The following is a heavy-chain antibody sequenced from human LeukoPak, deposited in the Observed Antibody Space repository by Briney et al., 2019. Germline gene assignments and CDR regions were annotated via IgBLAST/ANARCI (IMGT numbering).Heavy chain of an antibody. D-gene: IGHD4-17*01. CDR2: IYYSGST. Sequence: SETLSLTCTVSGSSISSSSYYWGWIRQPPGKGLEWIGSIYYSGSTYYNPSLKSRVTISVDTSKNQFSLKLSSVTAADTAVYYCARAFYGDHGLVWFDPWGQGTLVTVSS. J-gene: IGHJ5*02. CDR1: GSSISSSSYY. CDR3: ARAFYGDHGLVWFDP. V-gene: IGHV4-39*07.